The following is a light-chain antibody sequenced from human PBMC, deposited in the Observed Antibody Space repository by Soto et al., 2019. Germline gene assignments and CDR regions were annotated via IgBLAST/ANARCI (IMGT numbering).Light chain of an antibody. Sequence: DIQMTQSPTTLSASVGDRVTITCRASQIVSNVLAWFQQKPGKGPELLIYDVSNLQSGVRSRFSGSGSGTEFTLTISSLQPDDFAVYYCQQYYRYPWTFGQGAQVEIK. V-gene: IGKV1-5*01. J-gene: IGKJ1*01. CDR1: QIVSNV. CDR3: QQYYRYPWT. CDR2: DVS.